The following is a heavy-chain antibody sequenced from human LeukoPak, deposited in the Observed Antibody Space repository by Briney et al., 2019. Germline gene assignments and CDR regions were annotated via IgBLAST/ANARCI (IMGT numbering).Heavy chain of an antibody. D-gene: IGHD6-19*01. V-gene: IGHV3-21*01. CDR1: GFTFSSYS. Sequence: GGSLRLSCVASGFTFSSYSMNWVRQAPGKGLEWVSSISSSSSYIYYADSVKGRFTISRDNAKNSLYLQMNSLRAEDTAVYYCAKNGYSSGWRPDYWGQGTLVTVSS. CDR3: AKNGYSSGWRPDY. CDR2: ISSSSSYI. J-gene: IGHJ4*02.